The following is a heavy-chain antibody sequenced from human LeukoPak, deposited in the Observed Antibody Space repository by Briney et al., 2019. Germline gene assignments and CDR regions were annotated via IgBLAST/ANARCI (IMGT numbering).Heavy chain of an antibody. CDR3: TRVGYIDEGIDY. J-gene: IGHJ4*02. CDR2: MKQDGSEK. CDR1: GFTFSSYW. Sequence: PGGSLRLSCAASGFTFSSYWMSWVRQAPGKGLECVANMKQDGSEKYYVDSVKGRFTVSRDNAKNSLYLQMNSLRAEDTAIYYCTRVGYIDEGIDYWGQGTLVTVSS. V-gene: IGHV3-7*04. D-gene: IGHD5-24*01.